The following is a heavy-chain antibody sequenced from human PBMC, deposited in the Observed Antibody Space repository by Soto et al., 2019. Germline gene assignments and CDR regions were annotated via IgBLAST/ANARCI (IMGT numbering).Heavy chain of an antibody. CDR2: IYQSGST. V-gene: IGHV4-30-2*01. Sequence: PSETLSLTCAVSGDSISSGGYSWTWIRQPPGKGLEWIGHIYQSGSTLYNPSLESRVTISVDKSKNQFSLELSSVAAADTAVYHCARVPDYWGQGTLVTVSS. J-gene: IGHJ4*02. CDR1: GDSISSGGYS. CDR3: ARVPDY.